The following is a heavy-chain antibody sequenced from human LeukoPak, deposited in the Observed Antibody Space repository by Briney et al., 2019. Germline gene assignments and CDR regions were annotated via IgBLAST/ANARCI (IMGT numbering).Heavy chain of an antibody. J-gene: IGHJ4*02. V-gene: IGHV1-2*02. CDR1: GYTXTGYY. CDR2: INPNGGGT. Sequence: ASVKVSCKASGYTXTGYYIHWVRQAPGQGLEWMAWINPNGGGTNYAQKFQGRVAVTRDSSISTAYMELSGLTSDDTAVFYCARGTGAPNYFDYWGQGTLVTVSS. D-gene: IGHD7-27*01. CDR3: ARGTGAPNYFDY.